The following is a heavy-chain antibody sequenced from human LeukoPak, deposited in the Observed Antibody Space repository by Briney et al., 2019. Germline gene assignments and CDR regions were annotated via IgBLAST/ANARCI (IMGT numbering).Heavy chain of an antibody. J-gene: IGHJ6*02. CDR1: GYTFTGYY. CDR2: IIPILGIA. D-gene: IGHD6-19*01. CDR3: ARDLGSPAVADDYYYYGMDV. V-gene: IGHV1-69*04. Sequence: SVKVSCKASGYTFTGYYMHWVRQAPGQGLVWMGRIIPILGIANYAQKFQGRVTITADKSTSTAYMELSSLRSEDTAVYYCARDLGSPAVADDYYYYGMDVWGQGTTVTVSS.